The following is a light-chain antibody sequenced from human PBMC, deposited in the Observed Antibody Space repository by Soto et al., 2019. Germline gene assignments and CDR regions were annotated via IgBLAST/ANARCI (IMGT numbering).Light chain of an antibody. J-gene: IGKJ3*01. Sequence: EVVMTQSPATLSVSPGERVTLSCRASESVHRNLAWYQQKPGQGPSLLIYYASTRGTGVPDRFTGSGSGTEFHLTISSLQSEDFGVYHCQHYSNWPPTFGPGTKVEIK. CDR2: YAS. CDR3: QHYSNWPPT. CDR1: ESVHRN. V-gene: IGKV3-15*01.